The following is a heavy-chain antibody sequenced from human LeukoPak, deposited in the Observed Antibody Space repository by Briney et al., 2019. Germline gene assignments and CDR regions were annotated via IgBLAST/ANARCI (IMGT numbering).Heavy chain of an antibody. Sequence: ASVKVSCKASGYTFTSYYMHWVRQAPGQGLEWMGIINPSGGSTSYGQKFQGRVTMTRNTSISTGYMELSSLRAEDTAVYYCARGRTYYDFWSGPGDYYYMDVWGKGTTVTVSS. D-gene: IGHD3-3*01. CDR2: INPSGGST. V-gene: IGHV1-46*01. J-gene: IGHJ6*03. CDR1: GYTFTSYY. CDR3: ARGRTYYDFWSGPGDYYYMDV.